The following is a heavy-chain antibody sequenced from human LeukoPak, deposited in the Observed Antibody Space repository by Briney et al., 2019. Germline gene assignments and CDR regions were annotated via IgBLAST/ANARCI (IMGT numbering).Heavy chain of an antibody. CDR2: ISSSSSYI. D-gene: IGHD3-22*01. J-gene: IGHJ4*02. CDR3: ARSYYDSSGYYAIGY. Sequence: GGSLRLSCAASGFTFSSYSMNWVRQAPGKGLEWVSSISSSSSYIYYADSVKGRFTISRDNAKNSLYLQMNSLRAEDTAVYYCARSYYDSSGYYAIGYWGQGTLVTVSS. V-gene: IGHV3-21*06. CDR1: GFTFSSYS.